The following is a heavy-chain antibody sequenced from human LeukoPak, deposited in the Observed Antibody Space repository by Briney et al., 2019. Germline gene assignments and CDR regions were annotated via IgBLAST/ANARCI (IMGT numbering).Heavy chain of an antibody. CDR1: GFTFSSYS. CDR2: ISSSSSTI. D-gene: IGHD6-6*01. V-gene: IGHV3-48*01. CDR3: ARDLEYSTYALFDY. Sequence: PGGSLRLSCAASGFTFSSYSMNWVRQAPGKGLEWVSYISSSSSTIYYADSVKGRFTISRDNAKNSLYLQMNSLRAEDTAVYYCARDLEYSTYALFDYWGQGTLVTVSS. J-gene: IGHJ4*02.